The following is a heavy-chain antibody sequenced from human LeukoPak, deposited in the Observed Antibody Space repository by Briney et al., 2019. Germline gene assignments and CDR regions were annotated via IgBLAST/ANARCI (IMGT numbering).Heavy chain of an antibody. CDR1: GGSISSYY. CDR3: ARVGATTRGYFDY. CDR2: VYYSGST. D-gene: IGHD1-26*01. V-gene: IGHV4-59*08. Sequence: SETLSLTCTVSGGSISSYYWSWIRQPPGKGLEWIGYVYYSGSTNYNPSLKSRVTISVDTSKNQFSLKLSSVTAADTAVYYCARVGATTRGYFDYWGQGTLVTVSS. J-gene: IGHJ4*02.